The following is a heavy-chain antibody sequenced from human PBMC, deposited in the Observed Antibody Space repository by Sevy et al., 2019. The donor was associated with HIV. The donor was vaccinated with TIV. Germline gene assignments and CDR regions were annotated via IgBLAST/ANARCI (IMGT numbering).Heavy chain of an antibody. CDR1: GFTFDDYA. CDR2: ISWNSGSI. D-gene: IGHD2-8*02. Sequence: GGSLRLSCAASGFTFDDYAMHWVRQAPGKGLEWVSHISWNSGSIAYVDSVKGRFSISRDNAKNSLYLQMNSLKTEDTALYYCVKDMMCAPGTGSWFDPWGQGTLVTVSS. CDR3: VKDMMCAPGTGSWFDP. J-gene: IGHJ5*02. V-gene: IGHV3-9*01.